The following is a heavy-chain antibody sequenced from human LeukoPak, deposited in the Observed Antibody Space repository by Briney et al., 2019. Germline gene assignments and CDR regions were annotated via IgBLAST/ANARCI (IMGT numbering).Heavy chain of an antibody. J-gene: IGHJ3*02. Sequence: GGSLRLSCAASGFTFSSYAMSWVRQAPGKGLEWVSAISGSGGSTYYADSVKGRFTISRDNSKNTLYLQMNSLRAEDTAVYYCAKLGPKGYSPFGAFDIWGQGTMVTVSS. D-gene: IGHD2-15*01. CDR1: GFTFSSYA. CDR2: ISGSGGST. V-gene: IGHV3-23*01. CDR3: AKLGPKGYSPFGAFDI.